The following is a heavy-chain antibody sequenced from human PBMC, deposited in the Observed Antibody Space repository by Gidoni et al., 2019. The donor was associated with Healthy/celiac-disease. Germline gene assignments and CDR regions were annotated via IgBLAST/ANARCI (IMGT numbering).Heavy chain of an antibody. CDR1: GFTFSSYA. Sequence: EVQLLESGGGLVQPGGSLRLSCAASGFTFSSYAMGWVRQAPGKGLEWVSAISGSGGSTYYADSVKGRFTISRDNSKNTLYLQMNSLRAEDTAVYYCAKDWSVTMVRGLGAHRDYFDYWGQGTLVTVSS. V-gene: IGHV3-23*01. CDR3: AKDWSVTMVRGLGAHRDYFDY. CDR2: ISGSGGST. D-gene: IGHD3-10*01. J-gene: IGHJ4*02.